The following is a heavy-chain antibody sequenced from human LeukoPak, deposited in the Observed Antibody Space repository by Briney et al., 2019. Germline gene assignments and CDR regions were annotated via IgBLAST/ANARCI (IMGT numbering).Heavy chain of an antibody. CDR3: ARDREDIVVVPGAKRKTWYFDY. CDR2: MYTSGST. CDR1: GGLISSGSYY. D-gene: IGHD2-2*01. J-gene: IGHJ4*02. V-gene: IGHV4-61*02. Sequence: ESGPTLVNPTQTLSLTCTVSGGLISSGSYYWSWIRQPAGKGLEWIGRMYTSGSTNYNPSLKSRVTISVDTSKNQFSLKLSSVTAADTAVYYCARDREDIVVVPGAKRKTWYFDYWGQGTLVTVSS.